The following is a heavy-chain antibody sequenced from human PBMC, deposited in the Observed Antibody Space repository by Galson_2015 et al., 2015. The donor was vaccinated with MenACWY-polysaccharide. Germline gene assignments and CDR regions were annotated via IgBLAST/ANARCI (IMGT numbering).Heavy chain of an antibody. V-gene: IGHV3-74*01. J-gene: IGHJ5*02. CDR2: INSDGSVK. D-gene: IGHD2-15*01. CDR3: VRDWWTLEA. CDR1: GFTFITHY. Sequence: SLRLSCAVSGFTFITHYMHWVRQDLGKGLLWVSHINSDGSVKIYADSVKGRFTISRVNAKNTLYLQMNNLRAEDTAVYYCVRDWWTLEAWGQGTLVTVSS.